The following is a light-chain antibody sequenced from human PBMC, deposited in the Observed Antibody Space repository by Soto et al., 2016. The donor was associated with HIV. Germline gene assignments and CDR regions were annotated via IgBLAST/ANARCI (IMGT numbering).Light chain of an antibody. V-gene: IGKV1-27*01. CDR1: QDISTY. J-gene: IGKJ4*01. CDR2: GAS. CDR3: QQYKNYPLT. Sequence: DIQMTQSPSSLSASVGDRVTITCRASQDISTYLAWYQHKQGTVPKLLIYGASTLQSGVPSRFRGSGSGTDFTLIINSLQPEDLATYFCQQYKNYPLTFGGGTKVEIK.